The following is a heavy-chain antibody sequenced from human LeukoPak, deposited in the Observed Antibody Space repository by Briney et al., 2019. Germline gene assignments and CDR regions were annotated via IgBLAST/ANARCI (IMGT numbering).Heavy chain of an antibody. Sequence: GASVKVSCKTSGYTFTSYDISWVRQAPGQGLEXMGWISPYNGNTNYAQSLQGRVTMTTDTSTTTAYMELRSLRSDDTAVYYCARGVYSGSFSFDYWGQGSLVTVSS. J-gene: IGHJ4*02. CDR1: GYTFTSYD. CDR3: ARGVYSGSFSFDY. D-gene: IGHD1-26*01. CDR2: ISPYNGNT. V-gene: IGHV1-18*01.